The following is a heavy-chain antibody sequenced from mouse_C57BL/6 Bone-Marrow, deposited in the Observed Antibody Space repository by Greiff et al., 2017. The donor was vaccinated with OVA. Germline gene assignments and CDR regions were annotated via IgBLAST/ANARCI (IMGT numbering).Heavy chain of an antibody. CDR2: SRNKANDYTT. J-gene: IGHJ1*03. V-gene: IGHV7-1*01. CDR1: GFTFSDFY. CDR3: AREADDSTWYFDV. D-gene: IGHD2-4*01. Sequence: EVKLVESGGGLVQSGRSLRLSCATSGFTFSDFYMEWVRQAPGKGLEWIAASRNKANDYTTEYSASVKGRFIVSRDTSQSILYLQMNALRAEDTAIDYCAREADDSTWYFDVWGTGTTVTVSS.